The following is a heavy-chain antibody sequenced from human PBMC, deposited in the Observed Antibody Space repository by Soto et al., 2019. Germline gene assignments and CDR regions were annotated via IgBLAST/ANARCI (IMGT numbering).Heavy chain of an antibody. CDR3: ARGSVPATLYYFDY. D-gene: IGHD2-2*01. CDR1: GGTFSSYA. Sequence: QVQLVQSGAELKNPGSSVKVSCKASGGTFSSYAISWVRQAPGQGLQWMGGIIPIFGTANYAQKFEGRVTITADESTSTAYMELSSLRSEDTAVYYCARGSVPATLYYFDYWGQGTLVTVSS. V-gene: IGHV1-69*01. J-gene: IGHJ4*02. CDR2: IIPIFGTA.